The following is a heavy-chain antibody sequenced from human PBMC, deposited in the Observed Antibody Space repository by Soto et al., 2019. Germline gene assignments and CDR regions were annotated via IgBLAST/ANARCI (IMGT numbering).Heavy chain of an antibody. CDR2: PYWDDDK. CDR1: GFSLSTSDVG. CDR3: VHRAGMGGNSCLPGH. J-gene: IGHJ4*02. V-gene: IGHV2-5*02. D-gene: IGHD6-13*01. Sequence: QITLKESGPTLVKPTQTLTLTCTFSGFSLSTSDVGVGWHRPPPGKALVRLALPYWDDDKRYNPSLKSRRTTTKDTSKIQVVLTLTNMDPVDTATYYCVHRAGMGGNSCLPGHWGQGTMVTVSS.